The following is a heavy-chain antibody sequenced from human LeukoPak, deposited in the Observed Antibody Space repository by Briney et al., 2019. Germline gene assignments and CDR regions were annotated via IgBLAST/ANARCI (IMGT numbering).Heavy chain of an antibody. D-gene: IGHD6-13*01. CDR1: GFSLRTARMG. Sequence: SAPVLVNPTETLTLTCTVSGFSLRTARMGVSWIRQPPGKALEWLSHIFSNDEKSYSTSLKSRLTISKDTSKSQVVLTMTNMDPVDTATYYCARTEYSSSWSTAAYYFDYWGQGTLVTVSS. J-gene: IGHJ4*02. CDR2: IFSNDEK. V-gene: IGHV2-26*01. CDR3: ARTEYSSSWSTAAYYFDY.